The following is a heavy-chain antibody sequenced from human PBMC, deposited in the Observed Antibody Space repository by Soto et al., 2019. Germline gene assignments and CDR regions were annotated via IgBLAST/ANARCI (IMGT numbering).Heavy chain of an antibody. J-gene: IGHJ4*02. Sequence: QVQLVESGGGVVQPGRSLRLSCAASGFTFSSYGMHWVRQAPGKGLEWVAVISYDGSNKYYADSVKGRFTISRDNSKNTLYLQMNSLRAEDTAVYYCASGDAAAGQEWGQGTLVTVSS. CDR1: GFTFSSYG. D-gene: IGHD6-13*01. CDR2: ISYDGSNK. V-gene: IGHV3-30*03. CDR3: ASGDAAAGQE.